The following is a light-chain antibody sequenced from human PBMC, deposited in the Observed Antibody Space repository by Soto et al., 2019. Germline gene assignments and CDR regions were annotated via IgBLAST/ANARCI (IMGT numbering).Light chain of an antibody. CDR2: EVT. CDR1: SSDVGGYNY. V-gene: IGLV2-8*01. CDR3: SSYAGSNTRYV. Sequence: LTQPPSASGSPGQSVTISCTGTSSDVGGYNYVSWYQQHPGKAPKLMIYEVTKRPSGVPDRFSGSKSGNTASLTVSGLQAEDEADYYCSSYAGSNTRYVFGSGTKVTVL. J-gene: IGLJ1*01.